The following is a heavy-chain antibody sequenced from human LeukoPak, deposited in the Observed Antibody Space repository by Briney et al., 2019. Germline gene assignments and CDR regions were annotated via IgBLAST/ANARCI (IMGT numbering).Heavy chain of an antibody. CDR3: ASHRDFYGDYGY. CDR2: ISAYNGNT. D-gene: IGHD4-17*01. CDR1: GYTFTSYG. V-gene: IGHV1-18*01. J-gene: IGHJ4*02. Sequence: ASVKVSCKASGYTFTSYGISWVRQAPGQGLEWMGWISAYNGNTNYAQKLQGRVTMTTDTSTSTAYMELRSLRSDDTAVYYCASHRDFYGDYGYWGQGTLVTVSS.